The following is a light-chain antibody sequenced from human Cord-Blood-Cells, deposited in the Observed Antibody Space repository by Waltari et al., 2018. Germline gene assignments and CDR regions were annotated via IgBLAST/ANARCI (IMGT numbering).Light chain of an antibody. V-gene: IGLV2-14*03. CDR1: SSDVGGYTY. Sequence: QSALTQPASVSGSPGQSTTISCTGTSSDVGGYTYVYWYQQHPGKVPKLMIYDGSNRHSGVSNRFSGSKSGNTASLTISGLQAEDEADYYCSSYTSSSTLGFGTGTKVTVL. CDR3: SSYTSSSTLG. J-gene: IGLJ1*01. CDR2: DGS.